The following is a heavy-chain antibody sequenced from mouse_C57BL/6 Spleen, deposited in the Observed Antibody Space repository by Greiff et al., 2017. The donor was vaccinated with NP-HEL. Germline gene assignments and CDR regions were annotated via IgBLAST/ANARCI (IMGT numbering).Heavy chain of an antibody. J-gene: IGHJ3*01. Sequence: VQLQQSGAELVRPGASVTLSCKASGYTFTDYEMHWVKQTPVHGLEWIGAIDPETGGTAYNQKFKGKAILTADKSSSTAYMGLRSLTSEDSAVYYCTSRFAYWGQGTLVTVSA. CDR2: IDPETGGT. V-gene: IGHV1-15*01. CDR3: TSRFAY. CDR1: GYTFTDYE.